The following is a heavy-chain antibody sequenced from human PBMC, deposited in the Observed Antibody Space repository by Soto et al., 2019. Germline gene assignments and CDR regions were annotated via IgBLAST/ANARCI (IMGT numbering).Heavy chain of an antibody. V-gene: IGHV3-23*01. CDR1: GFTFSSYA. D-gene: IGHD3-22*01. J-gene: IGHJ4*02. Sequence: LRLSCAASGFTFSSYAMSWVRQAPGKGLEWVSAISGSGGSTYYADSVKGRFTISRDNSKNTLYLQMNSLRAEDTAVYYCAKYYGSSGYYYLTIDYWGQGTLVTVSS. CDR2: ISGSGGST. CDR3: AKYYGSSGYYYLTIDY.